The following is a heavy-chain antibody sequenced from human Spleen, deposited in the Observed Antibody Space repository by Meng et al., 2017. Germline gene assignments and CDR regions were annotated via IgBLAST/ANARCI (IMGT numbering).Heavy chain of an antibody. V-gene: IGHV4-39*07. CDR2: IYYSAST. CDR3: AAGVAAAGTYYYYGLDV. D-gene: IGHD6-13*01. CDR1: GGSISSSSYY. J-gene: IGHJ6*02. Sequence: SETLSLTCTVSGGSISSSSYYWGWIRQPPGKGLEWIGSIYYSASTYDNPSLKSRVTISVHSSENPFSLKLSSVTAADTAVYYCAAGVAAAGTYYYYGLDVWGQGTMVTVSS.